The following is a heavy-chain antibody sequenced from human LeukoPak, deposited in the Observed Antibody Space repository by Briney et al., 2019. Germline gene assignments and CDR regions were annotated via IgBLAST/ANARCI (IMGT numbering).Heavy chain of an antibody. J-gene: IGHJ3*02. CDR2: INHSGST. CDR3: AREERYCSGGSCYSAFDI. Sequence: SETLSLTCAVYGGSFSGYYWSWIRQPPGKGLEWIGEINHSGSTNYNPSLKSRVTISVDTSKNQFSLKLSSVTAADTAVYYCAREERYCSGGSCYSAFDIWGQGTMVTVSS. D-gene: IGHD2-15*01. V-gene: IGHV4-34*01. CDR1: GGSFSGYY.